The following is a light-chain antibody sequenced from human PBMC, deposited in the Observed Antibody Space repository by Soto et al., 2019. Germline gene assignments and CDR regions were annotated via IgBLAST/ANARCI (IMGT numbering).Light chain of an antibody. J-gene: IGKJ1*01. Sequence: QITQSTSTLSAYVGDRVTITCRASESTSTWLAWYQQKPGRAPTLLIYDATTLESWVPSRFSGSGSGTEFTLTISSVQPDDFATYYCQQYSDFPATSVQGTRMDIK. CDR2: DAT. V-gene: IGKV1-5*01. CDR3: QQYSDFPAT. CDR1: ESTSTW.